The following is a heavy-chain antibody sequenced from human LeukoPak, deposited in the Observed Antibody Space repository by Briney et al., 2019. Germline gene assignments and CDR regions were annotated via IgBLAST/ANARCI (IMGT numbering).Heavy chain of an antibody. CDR1: GWSCSDYF. D-gene: IGHD5-24*01. CDR3: AFGQEMADAFDF. Sequence: PSETLSLTCAVYGWSCSDYFLSWIRQPPGKGLEWIGEINQSGSTNYNPSLKSRVIITVDTSKKHLSLRLSSVTAAETAVYYCAFGQEMADAFDFWGEETKVTVSS. V-gene: IGHV4-34*01. J-gene: IGHJ3*01. CDR2: INQSGST.